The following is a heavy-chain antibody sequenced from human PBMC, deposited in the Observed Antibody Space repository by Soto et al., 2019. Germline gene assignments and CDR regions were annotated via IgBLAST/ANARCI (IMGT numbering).Heavy chain of an antibody. CDR3: ARDLKGETTFVYYYYYIDV. J-gene: IGHJ6*03. V-gene: IGHV4-39*07. Sequence: LSLTCTVSGGPSSSTSYYWGWIRQPPGKGLEWIGEINHRGGTNYNPSLKSRATISLDTSKNQFSLKLSSVTAADTAVYFCARDLKGETTFVYYYYYIDVWGEGTTVTVSS. D-gene: IGHD3-16*01. CDR1: GGPSSSTSYY. CDR2: INHRGGT.